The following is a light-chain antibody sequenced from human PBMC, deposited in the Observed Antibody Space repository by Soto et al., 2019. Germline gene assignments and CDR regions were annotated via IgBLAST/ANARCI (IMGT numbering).Light chain of an antibody. Sequence: EIVLTQSPATLSLSPGERATLSCRASQSVSSYLAWYQQKPGQAPRLLIYDTFDRATDIPARFSGSGSGTDFTLTISSPEPEDFAVYYCQQRSNWLTFGGGTKVEIK. CDR3: QQRSNWLT. CDR1: QSVSSY. J-gene: IGKJ4*01. V-gene: IGKV3-11*01. CDR2: DTF.